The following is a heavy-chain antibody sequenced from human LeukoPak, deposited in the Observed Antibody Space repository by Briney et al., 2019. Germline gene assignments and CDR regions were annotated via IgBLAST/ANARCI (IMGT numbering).Heavy chain of an antibody. Sequence: GESLKISCWSSGYSFTNYWVARVRQIPGKGLEWLGIIYAGDSDTRYCSSFQGQVTISADKSITTAFLQWNSLKASDTAMYYCAIYCSSTTCPGNWFDPWGQGTLVTVSS. D-gene: IGHD2-2*01. CDR3: AIYCSSTTCPGNWFDP. CDR1: GYSFTNYW. V-gene: IGHV5-51*01. J-gene: IGHJ5*02. CDR2: IYAGDSDT.